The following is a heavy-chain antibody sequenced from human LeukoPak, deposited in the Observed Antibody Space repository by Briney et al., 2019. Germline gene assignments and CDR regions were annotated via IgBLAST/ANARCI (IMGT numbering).Heavy chain of an antibody. J-gene: IGHJ3*02. CDR3: ARGFYWELLSGAFDI. D-gene: IGHD2/OR15-2a*01. V-gene: IGHV4-59*01. CDR1: GGSISSYY. Sequence: PSETLSLTCTVSGGSISSYYWSWIRQPPGKGLEWIGYIYYSGSTNYNPSLKSRVTISVDTSKNQFSLKLSSVTAADTAVYYCARGFYWELLSGAFDIWGQGTMVTVSS. CDR2: IYYSGST.